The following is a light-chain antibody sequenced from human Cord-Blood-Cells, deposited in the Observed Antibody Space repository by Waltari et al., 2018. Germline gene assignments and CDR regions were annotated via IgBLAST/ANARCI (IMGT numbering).Light chain of an antibody. J-gene: IGLJ3*02. CDR2: RNN. Sequence: QSVLTQPPSASGTPGQRVTISCSGSSSNIGSNYVYWYQQLPGTAPKLLIYRNNQRPSRVPDRFSGSKSGTSASLAISGLRSEDEADYYCVAWDDSLSGWVFGGGTKLTVL. CDR3: VAWDDSLSGWV. V-gene: IGLV1-47*01. CDR1: SSNIGSNY.